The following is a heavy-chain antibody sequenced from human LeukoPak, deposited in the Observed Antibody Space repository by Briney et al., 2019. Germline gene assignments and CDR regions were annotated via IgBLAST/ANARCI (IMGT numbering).Heavy chain of an antibody. Sequence: SGGSLRLSCSASGFTFGDQAMTWFRQAPGKGLEWVSAISGSGGSTYYADSVKGRFTISRDNSKNTLYLQMNSLRAEDTAVYYCAKTVDSSGYYRSYFDYWGQGTLVTVSS. V-gene: IGHV3-23*01. D-gene: IGHD3-22*01. CDR3: AKTVDSSGYYRSYFDY. J-gene: IGHJ4*02. CDR2: ISGSGGST. CDR1: GFTFGDQA.